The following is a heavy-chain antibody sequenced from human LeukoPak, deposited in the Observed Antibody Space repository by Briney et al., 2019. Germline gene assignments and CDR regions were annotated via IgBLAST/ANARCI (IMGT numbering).Heavy chain of an antibody. CDR3: ARDVRWG. Sequence: GRSLRLSCAASGFTFSSYSMNWVRQAPGKGLEWVSSISSSSYIYYADSVKGRFTISRDNAKNSLYLQMNSLRAEDTAVYYCARDVRWGRGQGTLVTVSS. CDR1: GFTFSSYS. CDR2: ISSSSYI. D-gene: IGHD3-16*01. J-gene: IGHJ4*02. V-gene: IGHV3-21*01.